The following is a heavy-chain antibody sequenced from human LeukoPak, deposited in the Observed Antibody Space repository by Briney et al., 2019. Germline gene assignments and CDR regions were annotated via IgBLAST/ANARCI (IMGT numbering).Heavy chain of an antibody. D-gene: IGHD6-13*01. J-gene: IGHJ4*02. CDR2: ISSSSSTM. Sequence: GGSLRLSCAAPGFTFSSYSMNWVRQAPGKGLAWISFISSSSSTMYYADSVKGRFTISRDNAKNSLYLQMNSLRAEDTAVYYCAREYSTVAGFDYWGQGTLVTVSS. V-gene: IGHV3-48*01. CDR1: GFTFSSYS. CDR3: AREYSTVAGFDY.